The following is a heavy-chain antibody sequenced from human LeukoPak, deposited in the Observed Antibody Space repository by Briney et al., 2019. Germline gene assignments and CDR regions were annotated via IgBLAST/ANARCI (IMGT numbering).Heavy chain of an antibody. V-gene: IGHV1-8*01. CDR2: MNPNSGNT. CDR3: ARESQQLGTFDY. Sequence: ASVKVSCKASGYTFTSYDINWVRQATGQGLEWMGWMNPNSGNTGYAQKFQGRVTMTRNTSIRTAYMELSSLRSEDTAVYYCARESQQLGTFDYWGQGTLVTVSS. J-gene: IGHJ4*02. D-gene: IGHD6-13*01. CDR1: GYTFTSYD.